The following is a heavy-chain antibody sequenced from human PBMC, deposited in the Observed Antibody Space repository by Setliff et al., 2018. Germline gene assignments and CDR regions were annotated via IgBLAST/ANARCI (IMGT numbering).Heavy chain of an antibody. Sequence: RASVKVSCKASGYTFTSNHIRWGRQAPGQGLEWMGTINPSGGYTIYAPEFQGRVTMTTDTSTRTAYMELSGLASDDTAIYFCVVNMVGPVTGLDCWGPGTLVTSPQ. D-gene: IGHD1-26*01. CDR3: VVNMVGPVTGLDC. CDR2: INPSGGYT. V-gene: IGHV1-46*01. CDR1: GYTFTSNH. J-gene: IGHJ4*02.